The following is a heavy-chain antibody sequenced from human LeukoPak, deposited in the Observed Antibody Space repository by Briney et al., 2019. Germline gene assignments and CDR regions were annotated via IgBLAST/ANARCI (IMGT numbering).Heavy chain of an antibody. Sequence: SETLSLTCTVSGGSISSYYWSWIRQPPGKGLEWIGYIYYSGSTNYNPSLKSRVTISVDTSKNQFSLKLSSVTAADTAVYYCARASVVVTANDAFDIWGQGTMVTVSS. J-gene: IGHJ3*02. CDR2: IYYSGST. CDR1: GGSISSYY. CDR3: ARASVVVTANDAFDI. D-gene: IGHD2-21*02. V-gene: IGHV4-59*01.